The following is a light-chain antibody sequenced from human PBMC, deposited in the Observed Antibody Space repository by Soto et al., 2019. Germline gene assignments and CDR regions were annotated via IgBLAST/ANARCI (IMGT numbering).Light chain of an antibody. J-gene: IGKJ4*01. CDR1: QDISSY. CDR2: AAS. Sequence: IQVTQSPSSLSASVGDRVTITCRASQDISSYLAWYQQKPGKAPTLLIYAASTLQSGVPSRFSGSGFGTDFTLTISSLQEEHFASYYCQQLRSYPSTFGGGTKVDIK. CDR3: QQLRSYPST. V-gene: IGKV1-9*01.